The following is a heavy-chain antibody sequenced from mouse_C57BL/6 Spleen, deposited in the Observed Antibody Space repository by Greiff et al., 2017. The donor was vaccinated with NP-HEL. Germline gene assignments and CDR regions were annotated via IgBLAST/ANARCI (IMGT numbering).Heavy chain of an antibody. Sequence: EVKLQESGPELVKPGASVKMSCKASGYTFTDYNMHWVKQSHGKSLEWIGYINPNNGGTSYNQKFKGKATLTVNKSSSTAYMELRSLTSEDSAVYYCATYYYGSSYYAMDYWGQGTSVTVSS. CDR1: GYTFTDYN. CDR3: ATYYYGSSYYAMDY. D-gene: IGHD1-1*01. V-gene: IGHV1-22*01. CDR2: INPNNGGT. J-gene: IGHJ4*01.